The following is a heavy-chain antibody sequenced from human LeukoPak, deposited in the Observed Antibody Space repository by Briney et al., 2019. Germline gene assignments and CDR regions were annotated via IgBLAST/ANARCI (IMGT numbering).Heavy chain of an antibody. V-gene: IGHV3-23*01. CDR2: IGSDKP. D-gene: IGHD3-10*02. CDR3: ARDLHYYVAMDV. CDR1: GCTFSAYA. J-gene: IGHJ6*02. Sequence: GGSLRLSCEASGCTFSAYAMTWVRQAPGKGLEWVSSIGSDKPQYSEAVKGRFAISRDNSKSMLFLQLNSLRAEDTALYYCARDLHYYVAMDVWGQGTTVTVSS.